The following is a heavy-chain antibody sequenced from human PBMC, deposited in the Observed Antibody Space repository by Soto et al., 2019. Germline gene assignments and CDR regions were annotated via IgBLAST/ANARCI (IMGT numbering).Heavy chain of an antibody. V-gene: IGHV1-69*01. D-gene: IGHD3-10*01. Sequence: QVQVVQSGVEVRRPGSSVKVSCKASGDTFKNCVISWVRQAPGQGLEWMGGIIPLFGTTDFAQRFQGRLTITTDESTTTAYMELSRRRSEDTATYYCAAALGFGKLSVVWGQGTTVIVSS. CDR3: AAALGFGKLSVV. CDR2: IIPLFGTT. CDR1: GDTFKNCV. J-gene: IGHJ6*02.